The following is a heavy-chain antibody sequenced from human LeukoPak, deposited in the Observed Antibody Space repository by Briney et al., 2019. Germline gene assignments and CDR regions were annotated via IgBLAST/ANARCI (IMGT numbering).Heavy chain of an antibody. CDR1: GYMFTDYY. CDR2: ISPNSGAT. J-gene: IGHJ4*02. D-gene: IGHD3-10*01. CDR3: ARGGEVWFKDLFLFYFDY. Sequence: ASVKVSCKSSGYMFTDYYMHWVRQAPGQGLEWMGWISPNSGATNYAQKFQGWVTITRDTSTNMAYLELTSLKSDDTAVYYCARGGEVWFKDLFLFYFDYWGQGSLVTVSA. V-gene: IGHV1-2*04.